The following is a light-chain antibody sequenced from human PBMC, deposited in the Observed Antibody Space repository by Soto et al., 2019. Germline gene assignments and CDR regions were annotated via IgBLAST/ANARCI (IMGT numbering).Light chain of an antibody. CDR2: VAS. Sequence: EIVMTQSPATLSVSPGERATLSCRASQSGSSNLAWYQQKPGQAPRLLIYVASTRATGIPARFSDSGSGTEFTLTISSLQSEDFAVYYCQQYNNWPPRYTFGQGTKLEIK. V-gene: IGKV3-15*01. CDR1: QSGSSN. CDR3: QQYNNWPPRYT. J-gene: IGKJ2*01.